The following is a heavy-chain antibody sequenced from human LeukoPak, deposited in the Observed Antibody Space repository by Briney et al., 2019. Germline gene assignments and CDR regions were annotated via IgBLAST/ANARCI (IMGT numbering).Heavy chain of an antibody. Sequence: GGSLRLSCAASGFTFSNAWMSWVRQAPGKGLEWVGRIKSKTDGGKTDYAAPVKGRFTISRDDSKNTLYLQMNSLKTEDTAVYYCTTATYYYDSSGYYGGGYFDYWGQGTLVTVSS. J-gene: IGHJ4*02. D-gene: IGHD3-22*01. V-gene: IGHV3-15*01. CDR1: GFTFSNAW. CDR3: TTATYYYDSSGYYGGGYFDY. CDR2: IKSKTDGGKT.